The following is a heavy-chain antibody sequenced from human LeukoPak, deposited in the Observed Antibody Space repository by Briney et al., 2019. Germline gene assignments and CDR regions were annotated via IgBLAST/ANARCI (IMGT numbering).Heavy chain of an antibody. D-gene: IGHD5-12*01. CDR2: INPKSGAT. CDR1: GYTFTSYG. V-gene: IGHV1-2*02. J-gene: IGHJ4*02. CDR3: ARDRSIGGYNSFDY. Sequence: ASVKVSCKASGYTFTSYGISWVRQAPGQGLEWMGWINPKSGATNYAQSFQGRATLTRDTSITTAYVELSNLQSDDAAVYYCARDRSIGGYNSFDYWGQGTLVTVSS.